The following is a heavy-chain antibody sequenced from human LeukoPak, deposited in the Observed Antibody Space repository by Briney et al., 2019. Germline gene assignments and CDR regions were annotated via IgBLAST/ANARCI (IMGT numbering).Heavy chain of an antibody. D-gene: IGHD2-21*01. J-gene: IGHJ5*02. Sequence: KPSETLSLTCTVSGSSISSSSYYWGWIRQPPGKGLEWIGTIYHSGSTYYNPSLKSRVTMSVDTSKNQFSLKLSPVTAADTAVYFCARVPKFYSHIWFDPWGQETLVTVSS. V-gene: IGHV4-39*07. CDR2: IYHSGST. CDR3: ARVPKFYSHIWFDP. CDR1: GSSISSSSYY.